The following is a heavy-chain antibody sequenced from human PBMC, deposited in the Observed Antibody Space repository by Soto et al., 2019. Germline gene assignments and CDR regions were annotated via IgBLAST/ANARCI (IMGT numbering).Heavy chain of an antibody. Sequence: GASVKVSCKASGYTFTSYYMHWVRQAPGQGLEWMGIINPSGGSTSYAQKFQGRVTMTRDTSTSTVYMELSSLRSEDTAVYYCGRDLVVPAAMMSDAFDIWGQGTMVTVSS. V-gene: IGHV1-46*01. CDR2: INPSGGST. CDR3: GRDLVVPAAMMSDAFDI. D-gene: IGHD2-2*01. J-gene: IGHJ3*02. CDR1: GYTFTSYY.